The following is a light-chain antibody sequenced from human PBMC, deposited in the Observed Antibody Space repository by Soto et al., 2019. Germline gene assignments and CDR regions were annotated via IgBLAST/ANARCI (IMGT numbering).Light chain of an antibody. J-gene: IGLJ3*02. Sequence: LTQPPSASATPGQRVTISCSGATSNIGSNSVNWYQQLPGTAPQLLIYNSNQRPSGVPDRFSGSKSGTSASLAITGLQAEDEAHYYCAAWDDTLNGVQFGGGTKLTVL. CDR1: TSNIGSNS. CDR3: AAWDDTLNGVQ. V-gene: IGLV1-44*01. CDR2: NSN.